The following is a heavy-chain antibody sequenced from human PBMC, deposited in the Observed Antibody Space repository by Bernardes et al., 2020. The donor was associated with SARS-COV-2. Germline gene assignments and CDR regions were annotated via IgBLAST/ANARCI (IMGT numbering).Heavy chain of an antibody. J-gene: IGHJ3*02. V-gene: IGHV4-59*08. Sequence: SETLSLTCTVSGGSISSYYWSWIRQPPGKGLEWIGYIYYSGSTNYNPSLKSRVTISVDTSKNQFSLKLSSVTAADTAVYYCARPGRGAFDIWGQGTMVTVSS. CDR1: GGSISSYY. CDR2: IYYSGST. D-gene: IGHD3-10*01. CDR3: ARPGRGAFDI.